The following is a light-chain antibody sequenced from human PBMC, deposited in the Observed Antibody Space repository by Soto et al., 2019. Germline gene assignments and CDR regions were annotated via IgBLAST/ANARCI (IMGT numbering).Light chain of an antibody. CDR1: QSVSSH. Sequence: VMKGSPASGSLVSGARVTVSCRASQSVSSHLAWYQQKRGQAPRLLIYDASSRATGIPARFSGSGSGTDFTLTISSLEPEDFAVYYCQQGGNWPLTFGQGTRLEIK. J-gene: IGKJ5*01. V-gene: IGKV3-11*01. CDR2: DAS. CDR3: QQGGNWPLT.